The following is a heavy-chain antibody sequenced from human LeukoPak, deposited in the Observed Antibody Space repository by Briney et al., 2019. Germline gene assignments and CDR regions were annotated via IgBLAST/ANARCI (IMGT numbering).Heavy chain of an antibody. CDR3: TIESRRAFGPFDP. CDR1: GFTFSDYS. V-gene: IGHV3-11*06. Sequence: PGGSLRLSYAASGFTFSDYSMSWIRQAPGKGLEWISYISSSSVYTHYADSVKGRFTISRDNSKNTVDLQMNSLRADDTAEYYCTIESRRAFGPFDPWGQGTLVTVSS. J-gene: IGHJ5*02. D-gene: IGHD1-14*01. CDR2: ISSSSVYT.